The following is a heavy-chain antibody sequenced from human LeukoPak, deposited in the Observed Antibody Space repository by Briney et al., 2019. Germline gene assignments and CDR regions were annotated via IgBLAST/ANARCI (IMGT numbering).Heavy chain of an antibody. CDR3: ARADDYGDSLDY. V-gene: IGHV3-53*01. Sequence: GGSLRLSCAASGFTVSSNYMSWVRQAPGKGLEWVSVIYSGGSTYYADSVKGRFTISRDNSKNTLYLQVNSLRAEDTAVYYCARADDYGDSLDYWGQGTLVTVSS. CDR1: GFTVSSNY. CDR2: IYSGGST. D-gene: IGHD4-17*01. J-gene: IGHJ4*02.